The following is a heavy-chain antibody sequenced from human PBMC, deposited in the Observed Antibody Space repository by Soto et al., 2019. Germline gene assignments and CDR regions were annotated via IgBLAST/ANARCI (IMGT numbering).Heavy chain of an antibody. Sequence: ESGGGVVQPGRSLRLSCAASGFTFSSYGMHWVRQAPGKGLEWVAVISYDGSNKYYADSVKGRFTISRDNSKNTLYLQMNSLRAEDTAVYYCAKTPSSFGTYYFDYWGQGTLVTVSS. CDR1: GFTFSSYG. D-gene: IGHD3-3*01. CDR3: AKTPSSFGTYYFDY. J-gene: IGHJ4*02. V-gene: IGHV3-30*18. CDR2: ISYDGSNK.